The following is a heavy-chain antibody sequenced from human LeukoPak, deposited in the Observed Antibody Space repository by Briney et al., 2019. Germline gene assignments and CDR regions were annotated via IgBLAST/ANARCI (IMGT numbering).Heavy chain of an antibody. V-gene: IGHV1-2*02. D-gene: IGHD3-10*01. CDR2: INPDSGGT. CDR1: GYTFTGYH. J-gene: IGHJ6*03. Sequence: ASVTVSCKASGYTFTGYHMHWVRQAPGQGLEWMGWINPDSGGTDYAQKFQGRVTMTRDTFISTAYMELSRLRSDDTAMYYCARTFYYGSGRARYMDVWGKGTTVTVSS. CDR3: ARTFYYGSGRARYMDV.